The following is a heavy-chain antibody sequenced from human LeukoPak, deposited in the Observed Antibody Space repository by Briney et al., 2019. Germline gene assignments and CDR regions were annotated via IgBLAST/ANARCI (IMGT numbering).Heavy chain of an antibody. CDR1: VGTFSSYA. V-gene: IGHV1-69*05. D-gene: IGHD2-15*01. CDR2: IIPIFGIA. CDR3: ARAPTGYCSGGSCCSPEYYYYMDV. J-gene: IGHJ6*03. Sequence: SSVKVSCKASVGTFSSYAISWVRQAPGQGREGMGRIIPIFGIANYAQTFQGRVTMTTDESRSTAYIELRNLRSEDTAVYYGARAPTGYCSGGSCCSPEYYYYMDVWGKGTTVTVSS.